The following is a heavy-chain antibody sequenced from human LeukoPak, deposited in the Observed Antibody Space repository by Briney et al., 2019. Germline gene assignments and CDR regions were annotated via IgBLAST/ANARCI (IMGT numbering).Heavy chain of an antibody. V-gene: IGHV3-11*05. Sequence: GRSLRLSCAASGFTFSDYYMSWIRQTPEKGLEWVSYISWNSYYTNYADSVKGRFTIPRDNAKTSLYLHMNSRRAEDTAVYYCARGDGGNSAFDYWGQGNLVTVSS. CDR1: GFTFSDYY. CDR3: ARGDGGNSAFDY. CDR2: ISWNSYYT. J-gene: IGHJ4*02. D-gene: IGHD4-23*01.